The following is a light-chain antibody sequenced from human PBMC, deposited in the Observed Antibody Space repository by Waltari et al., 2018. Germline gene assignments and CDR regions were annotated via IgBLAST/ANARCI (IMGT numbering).Light chain of an antibody. CDR1: QSGSSY. CDR2: GAS. J-gene: IGKJ2*01. CDR3: QQHSILLLT. Sequence: TQPPPALLSSPGGETTPLSSTARQSGSSYLAWYQQRPGQAPRLLIFGASTRATGIPARFSGSGSGTDFTLTISSLESEDFAVYYCQQHSILLLTFGQGTKLEIK. V-gene: IGKV3D-15*01.